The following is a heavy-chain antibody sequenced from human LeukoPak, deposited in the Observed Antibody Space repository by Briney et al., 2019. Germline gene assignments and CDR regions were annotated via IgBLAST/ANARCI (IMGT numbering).Heavy chain of an antibody. D-gene: IGHD1-26*01. V-gene: IGHV3-73*01. CDR1: GFTFSAST. CDR3: TRREAYMDV. CDR2: IRGKANSYAT. Sequence: GGSLRLSCAASGFTFSASTIHWVRQASGKGGERVGRIRGKANSYATTYAASVKGRLTIARDDAKSTAYRQMNSLKTEDTAVYYCTRREAYMDVWGRGTTVTVSS. J-gene: IGHJ6*03.